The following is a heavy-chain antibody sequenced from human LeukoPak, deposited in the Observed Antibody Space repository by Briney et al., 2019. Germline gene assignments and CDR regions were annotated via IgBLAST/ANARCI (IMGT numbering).Heavy chain of an antibody. D-gene: IGHD4-23*01. V-gene: IGHV3-74*01. J-gene: IGHJ4*02. CDR3: ARGRPHGNDY. CDR1: VFTLSSYC. CDR2: IASVGSST. Sequence: PGGSLRLSCAASVFTLSSYCMSWVRQALWKGLVWVSRIASVGSSTTYADSVKGRFSISRDNAKNTLYLQMNSLRVEDTAVYYCARGRPHGNDYWGQGTLVTVSS.